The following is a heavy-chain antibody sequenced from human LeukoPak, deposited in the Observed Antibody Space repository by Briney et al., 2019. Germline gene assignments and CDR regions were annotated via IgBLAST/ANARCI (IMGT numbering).Heavy chain of an antibody. CDR2: ISAYNGNT. Sequence: ASVKVSCKASGYTFTSYGISWVRQAPGQGLEWMGWISAYNGNTNYAQKLQGRVTMTTDTSTSTAYMGLRSLRSDDTAVYYCARARRGVGYYGMDVWGQGTTVTVSS. J-gene: IGHJ6*02. CDR3: ARARRGVGYYGMDV. V-gene: IGHV1-18*01. D-gene: IGHD2-15*01. CDR1: GYTFTSYG.